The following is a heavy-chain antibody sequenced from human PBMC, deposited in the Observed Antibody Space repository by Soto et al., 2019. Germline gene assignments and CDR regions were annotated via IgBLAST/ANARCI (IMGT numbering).Heavy chain of an antibody. D-gene: IGHD6-19*01. J-gene: IGHJ4*02. CDR2: ISYDGSNK. CDR3: AKRTSRIAVAGNDY. V-gene: IGHV3-30*18. Sequence: GGSLRLSCAASGFTFSSYGMHWVRQAPGKGLEWVAVISYDGSNKYYADSVKGRFTISRDNSKNTLYLQMNSLRAEDTAVYYCAKRTSRIAVAGNDYWGQGTLVTVYS. CDR1: GFTFSSYG.